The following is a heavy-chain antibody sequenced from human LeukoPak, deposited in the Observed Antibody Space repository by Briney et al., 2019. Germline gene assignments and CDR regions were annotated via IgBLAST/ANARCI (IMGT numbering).Heavy chain of an antibody. J-gene: IGHJ3*02. Sequence: GGSLRLSCAASGFTFSSFAMHWVRQAPGKGLECVSVISTNGGSTYHANSVKDRFTISRDNFKNTLYLQMGSLRPEDMAVYYCARDRTGAGYLDIWGRGTMVIVSS. CDR3: ARDRTGAGYLDI. V-gene: IGHV3-64*01. CDR1: GFTFSSFA. CDR2: ISTNGGST. D-gene: IGHD1-1*01.